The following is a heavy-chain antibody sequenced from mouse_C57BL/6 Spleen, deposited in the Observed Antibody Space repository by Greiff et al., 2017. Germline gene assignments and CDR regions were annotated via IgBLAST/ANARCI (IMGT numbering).Heavy chain of an antibody. Sequence: EVQLQQSGPELVKPGDSVKISCKASGYSFTGYFMNWVMQSHGKSLEWIGRINPYNGDTFYNQKFKGKDTLTVDKSSSTAHMELRSLTSEDSAVYYCARTDYDYGGFAYWGQGTLVTVSA. J-gene: IGHJ3*01. CDR3: ARTDYDYGGFAY. CDR1: GYSFTGYF. CDR2: INPYNGDT. D-gene: IGHD2-4*01. V-gene: IGHV1-20*01.